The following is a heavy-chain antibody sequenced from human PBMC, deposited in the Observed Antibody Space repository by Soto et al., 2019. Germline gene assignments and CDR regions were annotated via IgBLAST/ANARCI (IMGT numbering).Heavy chain of an antibody. D-gene: IGHD3-10*01. V-gene: IGHV3-53*04. CDR2: IYSGGST. CDR1: GFTVSSNY. CDR3: ARDFFGDYYYYYMDV. Sequence: GGSLRLSCAASGFTVSSNYMSWVRQAPGKGLEWVSVIYSGGSTYYADSVKGRFTISRHNSKNTLYLQMNSLRAEDTAVYYCARDFFGDYYYYYMDVWGKGTTVTVSS. J-gene: IGHJ6*03.